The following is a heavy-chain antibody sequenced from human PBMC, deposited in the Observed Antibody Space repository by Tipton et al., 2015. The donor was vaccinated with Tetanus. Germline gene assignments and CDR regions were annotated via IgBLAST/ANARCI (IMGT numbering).Heavy chain of an antibody. CDR3: ARDRGQQFVSDWSDP. J-gene: IGHJ5*02. V-gene: IGHV4-30-2*01. D-gene: IGHD6-6*01. CDR1: GGSINSPDYS. CDR2: IYQSGST. Sequence: TLSLTCTVSGGSINSPDYSWGWIRQPPGKGLEWIGYIYQSGSTSYNPSLATRVTITADKSKNQFSLNLRSVTAADTAVYYCARDRGQQFVSDWSDPWGQGTLVTV.